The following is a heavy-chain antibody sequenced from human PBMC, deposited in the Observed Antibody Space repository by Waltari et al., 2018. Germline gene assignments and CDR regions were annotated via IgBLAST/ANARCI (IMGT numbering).Heavy chain of an antibody. CDR1: GFTFSSYA. Sequence: EVQLVESGGGLVQPGGSLRLSCAASGFTFSSYAMSWVRQAPGKGLEWVSALRGSGGSTYYADSVKGRFTISRDNSKNTLYLQMNSLRAEDTAVYYCARGRARGVNSGWYVEGRNYWGQGTLVTVSS. CDR2: LRGSGGST. V-gene: IGHV3-23*04. D-gene: IGHD6-19*01. J-gene: IGHJ4*02. CDR3: ARGRARGVNSGWYVEGRNY.